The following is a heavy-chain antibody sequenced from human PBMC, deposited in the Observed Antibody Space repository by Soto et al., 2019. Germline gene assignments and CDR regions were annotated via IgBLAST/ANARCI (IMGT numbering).Heavy chain of an antibody. Sequence: PGGALRLSCAASGFTFSDYYMSWIRQAPGKGLEWVSYISTSGSTIYYADSVKGRFTISRDNAKNSLYLQMHSLTAEDTAIYYCAKATYHVRNTFDYSGQGT. CDR2: ISTSGSTI. V-gene: IGHV3-11*01. D-gene: IGHD2-2*01. CDR3: AKATYHVRNTFDY. CDR1: GFTFSDYY. J-gene: IGHJ4*02.